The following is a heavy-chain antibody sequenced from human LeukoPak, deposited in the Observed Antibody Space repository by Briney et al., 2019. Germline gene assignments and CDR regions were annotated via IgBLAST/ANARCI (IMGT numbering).Heavy chain of an antibody. J-gene: IGHJ6*02. Sequence: ASVKVSCKASGYTFTSYYMHWVRQAPGQGLEWMGIINPSGGSTSYAQKFQGRVTMTRDTSTSTVYMELSSLRSEDTAAYYCAREKITMVRGVIITPQDYYYYGMDVWGQGTTVTVSS. CDR3: AREKITMVRGVIITPQDYYYYGMDV. CDR2: INPSGGST. D-gene: IGHD3-10*01. CDR1: GYTFTSYY. V-gene: IGHV1-46*01.